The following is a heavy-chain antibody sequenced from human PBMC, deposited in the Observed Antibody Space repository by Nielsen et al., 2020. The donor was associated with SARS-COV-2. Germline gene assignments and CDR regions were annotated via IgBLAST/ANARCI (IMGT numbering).Heavy chain of an antibody. Sequence: GGSLRLSCAASGFTFSSYGMHWVRQATGKGLEWVSAIGTAGDTYYPGSVKGRFTISRENAKNSLYLQMNSLRAGDTAVYYCARDRGGAGFDYWGQGTLVTVSS. D-gene: IGHD4-23*01. CDR1: GFTFSSYG. CDR2: IGTAGDT. V-gene: IGHV3-13*04. CDR3: ARDRGGAGFDY. J-gene: IGHJ4*02.